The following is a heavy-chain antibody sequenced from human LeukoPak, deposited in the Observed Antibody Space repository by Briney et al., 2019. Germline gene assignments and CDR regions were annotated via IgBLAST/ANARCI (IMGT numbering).Heavy chain of an antibody. J-gene: IGHJ4*02. CDR3: ARSSSVVFTTLDY. D-gene: IGHD6-19*01. CDR1: GYTVTEIS. V-gene: IGHV1-24*01. CDR2: LDAENNKK. Sequence: ASVKVSCKVSGYTVTEISIHWVRQTPGKGLEWMGGLDAENNKKVYAQKFQGRVTITADESTSTAYMELSSLRSEDTAVYYCARSSSVVFTTLDYWGQGTLVTVSS.